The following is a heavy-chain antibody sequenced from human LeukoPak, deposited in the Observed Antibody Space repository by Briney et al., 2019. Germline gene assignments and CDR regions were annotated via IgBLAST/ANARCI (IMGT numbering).Heavy chain of an antibody. D-gene: IGHD5-12*01. CDR2: IKSKTDGGTT. Sequence: GGSLRLSCAASGFTFSNAWMSWVRQAPGKGLEWVGRIKSKTDGGTTDYAAPVKGRFTISRDDSKNTLYLQMNSLKTEDTAVYYCTTDQLGVEMATILFDYWGQGTLVTVSS. J-gene: IGHJ4*02. V-gene: IGHV3-15*01. CDR1: GFTFSNAW. CDR3: TTDQLGVEMATILFDY.